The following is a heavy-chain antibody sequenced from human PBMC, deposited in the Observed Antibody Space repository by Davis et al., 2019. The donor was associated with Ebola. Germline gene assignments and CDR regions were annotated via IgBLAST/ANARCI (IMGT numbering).Heavy chain of an antibody. Sequence: PGGSLRLSCAASGFTFDDYAMHWVRHAPGKGLEWVSGISWNSGSIGYADSVKGRFTISRDNAKNSLYLQMNSLRAEDTALYYCAKDIRPFIYGDYGSEIYWYFDLWGRGTLVTVSS. V-gene: IGHV3-9*01. CDR2: ISWNSGSI. D-gene: IGHD4-17*01. CDR1: GFTFDDYA. J-gene: IGHJ2*01. CDR3: AKDIRPFIYGDYGSEIYWYFDL.